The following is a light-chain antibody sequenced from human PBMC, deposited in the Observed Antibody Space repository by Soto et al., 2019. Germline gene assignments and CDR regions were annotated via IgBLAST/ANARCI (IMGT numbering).Light chain of an antibody. Sequence: QSVLTQPASVSGSPGQSITISCTGTSRDVGAYNLVSWYQQHPGKAPKLLIYEVRNRPSGISFRFSGSRSGNTASLTISGLLAEDEADYYCSAYTPRSTLVFGGGTKLTVL. J-gene: IGLJ2*01. CDR3: SAYTPRSTLV. V-gene: IGLV2-14*01. CDR1: SRDVGAYNL. CDR2: EVR.